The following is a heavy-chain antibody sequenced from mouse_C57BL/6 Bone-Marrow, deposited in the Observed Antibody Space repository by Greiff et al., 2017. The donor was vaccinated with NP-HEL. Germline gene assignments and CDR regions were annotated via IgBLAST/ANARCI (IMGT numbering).Heavy chain of an antibody. J-gene: IGHJ4*01. D-gene: IGHD1-1*01. CDR3: ARGFITTVVATDYYAMDY. Sequence: VKLQQPGAELVRPGTSVKLSCKASGYTFTSYWMHWVKQRPGQGLEWIGVIDPSDSYTNYNQKFKGKATLTVDTSSSTAYMQLSSLTSEDSAVYYCARGFITTVVATDYYAMDYWGQGTSVTVSS. CDR2: IDPSDSYT. V-gene: IGHV1-59*01. CDR1: GYTFTSYW.